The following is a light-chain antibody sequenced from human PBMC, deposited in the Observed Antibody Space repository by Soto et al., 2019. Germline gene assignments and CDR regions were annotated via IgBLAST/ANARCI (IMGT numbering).Light chain of an antibody. CDR1: SSDVGGYNY. V-gene: IGLV2-14*01. Sequence: QSVLTQPASVSGSPGPAITISCTGTSSDVGGYNYVSWYQHHPGKAPKLMIYEVSNRPSGISNRFSGSKSGNTASLTISGLQAEDEADYYCSSYTSSNFWVFGEGTKLTVL. CDR2: EVS. CDR3: SSYTSSNFWV. J-gene: IGLJ3*02.